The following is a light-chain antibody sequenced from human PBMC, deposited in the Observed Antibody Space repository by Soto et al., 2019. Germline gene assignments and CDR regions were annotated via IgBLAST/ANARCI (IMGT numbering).Light chain of an antibody. CDR2: DAS. V-gene: IGKV3-11*01. CDR1: PSVGNY. CDR3: QQRIDWPVT. J-gene: IGKJ5*01. Sequence: EIVLTQSPATLSLSPGERATLSCRASPSVGNYLAWYQQKPGQAPRLLIYDASNRAPGIPARFSGSGSGTDFTLTTSSLEPEDFAVYYCQQRIDWPVTFGQGTRLEIK.